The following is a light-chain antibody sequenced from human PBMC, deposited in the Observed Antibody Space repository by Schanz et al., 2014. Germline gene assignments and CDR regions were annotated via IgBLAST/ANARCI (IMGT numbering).Light chain of an antibody. CDR1: SSNIGSGYD. CDR3: CSYAGSYTFKV. CDR2: DNN. Sequence: QSVLTQPPSMSGAPGQRVTISCTGNSSNIGSGYDVHWYQCLPGTAPKLLIYDNNNRPSGVPDRFSGSKSATSASLAITGLQAEDEGDYYCCSYAGSYTFKVFGTGTKLTVL. V-gene: IGLV1-40*01. J-gene: IGLJ1*01.